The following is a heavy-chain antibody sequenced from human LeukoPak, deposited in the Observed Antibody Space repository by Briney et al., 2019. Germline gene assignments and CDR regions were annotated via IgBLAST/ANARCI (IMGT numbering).Heavy chain of an antibody. J-gene: IGHJ4*02. CDR2: TKQDGSEG. V-gene: IGHV3-7*05. CDR3: ARGSTWGGDY. Sequence: GGSLRLSCAASGFTFSRSWMSWVRQAPGKGLEWVATTKQDGSEGYHVDSVKGRFTISRDNAKNSLCLQMSSLRAEDTAVYYCARGSTWGGDYWGQGTLVTVSS. CDR1: GFTFSRSW. D-gene: IGHD3-16*01.